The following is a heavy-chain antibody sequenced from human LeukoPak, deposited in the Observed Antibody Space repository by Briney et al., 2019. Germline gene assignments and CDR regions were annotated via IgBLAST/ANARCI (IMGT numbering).Heavy chain of an antibody. J-gene: IGHJ4*02. CDR1: GFTFSSYW. D-gene: IGHD2-2*01. V-gene: IGHV3-74*01. Sequence: PGGSLSLSCAASGFTFSSYWMSWVRQAPGKGLVWVPRINSDGSSTNYADSVKGRFTISRDNAKNTLYVQMNSLRAEDTAVYYCAARGYCSGTSCLLEYWGQGTLVTVSS. CDR3: AARGYCSGTSCLLEY. CDR2: INSDGSST.